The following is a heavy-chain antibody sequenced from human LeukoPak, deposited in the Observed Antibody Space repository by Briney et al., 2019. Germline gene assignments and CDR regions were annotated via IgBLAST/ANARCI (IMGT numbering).Heavy chain of an antibody. CDR2: IYYSGST. D-gene: IGHD3-9*01. V-gene: IGHV4-59*01. J-gene: IGHJ4*02. CDR3: ARGPGLRYFDWLSPRGYFDY. Sequence: SETLSLTCTVSGGSISSYYWSWIRQPPGKGLEWIGYIYYSGSTNYNPSLKSRVTISVDTPKNQFSLKLSSVTAADTAVYYCARGPGLRYFDWLSPRGYFDYWGQGTLVTVSS. CDR1: GGSISSYY.